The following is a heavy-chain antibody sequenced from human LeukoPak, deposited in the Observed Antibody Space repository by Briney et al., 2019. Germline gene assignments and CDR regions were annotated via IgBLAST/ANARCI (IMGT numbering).Heavy chain of an antibody. CDR1: GFTVSSNS. Sequence: GGSLRLSCTVSGFTVSSNSMSWVRQAPGKGLEWVSAISGSGGSTYYADSVKGRFTISRDNSKNTQYLQMNSLIAEDTAVYYCAKDPSWSGYFDYWGQGTLVTVSS. D-gene: IGHD6-13*01. J-gene: IGHJ4*02. V-gene: IGHV3-23*01. CDR2: ISGSGGST. CDR3: AKDPSWSGYFDY.